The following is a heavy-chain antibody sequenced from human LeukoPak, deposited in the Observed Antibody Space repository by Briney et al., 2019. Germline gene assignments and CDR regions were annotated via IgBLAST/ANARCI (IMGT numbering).Heavy chain of an antibody. CDR2: IYPGDNT. J-gene: IGHJ3*02. CDR3: AKDLFKAAAGKAAFDI. Sequence: GGSLRLSCAASGFSVSGNYMIWVRQAPGKGLEWVSVIYPGDNTYYIDSVKGRFTISRDNSKNTLYLQMNSLRAEDTAVYYCAKDLFKAAAGKAAFDIWGQGTMVTVSS. D-gene: IGHD6-13*01. CDR1: GFSVSGNY. V-gene: IGHV3-66*01.